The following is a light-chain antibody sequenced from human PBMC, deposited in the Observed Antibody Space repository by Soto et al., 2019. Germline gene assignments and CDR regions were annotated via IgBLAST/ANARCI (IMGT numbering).Light chain of an antibody. Sequence: QSVLTQPPSVSAAPGQTVTISCSGSSSNIGNNYVSWYQQLPGTAPKLLIYENNKRPSGIPDRFSGSKSGTSATLGITGLQTGDEADYDCGTWDSSLSAGFYVFGTGTKLTVL. CDR3: GTWDSSLSAGFYV. V-gene: IGLV1-51*02. J-gene: IGLJ1*01. CDR1: SSNIGNNY. CDR2: ENN.